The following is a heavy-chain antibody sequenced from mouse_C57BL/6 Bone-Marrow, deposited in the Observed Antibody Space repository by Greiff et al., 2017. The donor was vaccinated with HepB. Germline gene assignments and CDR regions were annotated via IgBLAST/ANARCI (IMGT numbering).Heavy chain of an antibody. J-gene: IGHJ4*01. Sequence: VQLQQSGAELVRPGTSVKVSCKASGYAFTNYLIEWVKQRPGQGPEWIGVINPGSGGTNYNEKFKGKATLTADKSSSTAYMQLSSLTSEDSAVYFCASKTTVGASAMDYWGQGTSVTVSS. CDR1: GYAFTNYL. CDR2: INPGSGGT. V-gene: IGHV1-54*01. D-gene: IGHD1-1*01. CDR3: ASKTTVGASAMDY.